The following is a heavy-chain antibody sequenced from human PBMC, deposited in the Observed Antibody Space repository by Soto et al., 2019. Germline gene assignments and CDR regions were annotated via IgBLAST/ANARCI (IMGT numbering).Heavy chain of an antibody. V-gene: IGHV1-46*01. CDR1: GGTFSRYG. CDR3: ATLSSSWYRSGSNNWFDP. D-gene: IGHD6-13*01. Sequence: ASVKVSCKASGGTFSRYGFIWVRQAPGQGLEWMGIINPSGGSTSYAQKFQGRVTMTRDTSTSTVYMELSSLRSEDTAVYYCATLSSSWYRSGSNNWFDPWGQGTLVTVSS. J-gene: IGHJ5*02. CDR2: INPSGGST.